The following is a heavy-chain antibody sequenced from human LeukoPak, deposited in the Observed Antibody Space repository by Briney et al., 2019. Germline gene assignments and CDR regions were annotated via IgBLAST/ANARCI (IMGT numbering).Heavy chain of an antibody. V-gene: IGHV3-23*01. CDR3: AKDKEAAKISGFDY. J-gene: IGHJ4*02. CDR1: GFTFSSYA. Sequence: AGGSLRPSCAASGFTFSSYAMSWVRQAPGKGLEWVSAISGSGGSTYYADSVKGRFTISRDNSKNTLYLQMNSLRAEDTAVYYCAKDKEAAKISGFDYWGQGTLVTVSS. CDR2: ISGSGGST. D-gene: IGHD6-13*01.